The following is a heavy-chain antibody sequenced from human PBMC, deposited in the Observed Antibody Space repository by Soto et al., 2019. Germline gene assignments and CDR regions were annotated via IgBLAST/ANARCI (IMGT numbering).Heavy chain of an antibody. V-gene: IGHV6-1*01. D-gene: IGHD3-16*02. CDR1: GDSVSSNSAA. J-gene: IGHJ5*02. Sequence: PSQTLSLTCAISGDSVSSNSAAWNWIRQSPSRGLEWLRRTYYRSKWYNDYAVSVKSRITTNPDTSKNQFSLQLNSVTPEDTAVYYCARARYRDYDYVWGSYRPNWFDPWGQGTLVTVSS. CDR2: TYYRSKWYN. CDR3: ARARYRDYDYVWGSYRPNWFDP.